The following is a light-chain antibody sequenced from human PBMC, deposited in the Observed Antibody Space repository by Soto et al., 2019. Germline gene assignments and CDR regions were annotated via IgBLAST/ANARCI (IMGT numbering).Light chain of an antibody. J-gene: IGKJ5*01. V-gene: IGKV3-15*01. Sequence: IVMPQYTATLSVAPGGRATPSCRASQSVTSNLAWYQQKAGQAPRLLILDASTRATGVAARFSGSGSGTEFTLTISSLQSEDSAVYYCQQYNIWPPITFGQGTRLEIK. CDR2: DAS. CDR1: QSVTSN. CDR3: QQYNIWPPIT.